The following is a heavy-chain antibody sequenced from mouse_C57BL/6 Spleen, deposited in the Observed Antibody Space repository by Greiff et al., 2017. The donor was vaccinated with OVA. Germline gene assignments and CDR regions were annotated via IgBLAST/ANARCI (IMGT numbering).Heavy chain of an antibody. Sequence: QVQLQQPGAELVKPGASVKMSCTASGYTFTSYWITWVKQRPGQGLEWIGDIYPGSGSTHYNEKFKSKATLTVDTSSSTDYMQLSSLTSEDSAVYYGARWGNDDWFAYWGQGTLVTVSA. CDR3: ARWGNDDWFAY. CDR1: GYTFTSYW. CDR2: IYPGSGST. V-gene: IGHV1-55*01. D-gene: IGHD2-12*01. J-gene: IGHJ3*01.